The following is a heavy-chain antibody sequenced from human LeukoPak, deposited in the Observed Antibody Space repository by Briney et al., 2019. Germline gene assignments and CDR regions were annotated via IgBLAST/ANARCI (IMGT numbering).Heavy chain of an antibody. CDR3: ARATDDEFYLYYGMDV. V-gene: IGHV4-59*12. D-gene: IGHD3-16*01. J-gene: IGHJ6*02. CDR2: IYYSGST. Sequence: PSETLSLTCTVSGGSISSYYWSWIRQPPGKGLEWIGYIYYSGSTNYNPSLKSRITMSVDTSKNQFSLQLRSMTAADTAVYFCARATDDEFYLYYGMDVWGQGTTVTVSS. CDR1: GGSISSYY.